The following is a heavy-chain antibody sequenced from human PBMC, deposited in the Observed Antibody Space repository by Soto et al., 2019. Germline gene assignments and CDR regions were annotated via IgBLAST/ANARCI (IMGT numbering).Heavy chain of an antibody. Sequence: LRLSCAASGFTFSDYYMSWIRQAPGKGLEWVSYISSSGSTIYYADSVKGRFTISRDNAKNSLYLQMNSLRAEDTAVYYCARDLSYYDSSGSIDYWGQGTLVTVSS. D-gene: IGHD3-22*01. CDR2: ISSSGSTI. CDR3: ARDLSYYDSSGSIDY. CDR1: GFTFSDYY. V-gene: IGHV3-11*01. J-gene: IGHJ4*02.